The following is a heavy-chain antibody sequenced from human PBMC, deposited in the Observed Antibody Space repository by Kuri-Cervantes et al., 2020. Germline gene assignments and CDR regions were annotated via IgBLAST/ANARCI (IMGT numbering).Heavy chain of an antibody. CDR1: SDSISSYY. J-gene: IGHJ5*02. Sequence: AESLSLSCTVTSDSISSYYWSWVQQPPGKGLEWIGYIYYSGSTNYNPSLKSRVTISVDTSKNQFSLKLSSVTAADSAVYYCAKGSGRYYNVCFDPWGHGNLVTVSS. CDR2: IYYSGST. V-gene: IGHV4-59*01. CDR3: AKGSGRYYNVCFDP. D-gene: IGHD3-10*01.